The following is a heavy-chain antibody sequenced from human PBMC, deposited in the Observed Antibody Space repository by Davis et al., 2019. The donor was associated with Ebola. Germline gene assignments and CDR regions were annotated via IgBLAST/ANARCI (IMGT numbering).Heavy chain of an antibody. Sequence: ASVKVSCKASGGTFSSYAIGWVRQAPGQGLEWMGWISAYNGNTNYAQKLQGRVTMTTDTSTSTAYMELRSLRSDDTAVYYCARVDSSSWYRGLYGMDVWGQGTTVTVSS. CDR3: ARVDSSSWYRGLYGMDV. V-gene: IGHV1-18*01. CDR1: GGTFSSYA. J-gene: IGHJ6*02. CDR2: ISAYNGNT. D-gene: IGHD6-13*01.